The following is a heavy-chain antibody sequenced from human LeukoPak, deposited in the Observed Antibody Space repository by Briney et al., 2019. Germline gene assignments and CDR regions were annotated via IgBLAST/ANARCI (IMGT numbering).Heavy chain of an antibody. CDR1: GFIFSSYS. J-gene: IGHJ4*02. V-gene: IGHV3-48*04. CDR3: TRGGLGSWTFDS. Sequence: PGGSLRLSCAASGFIFSSYSVNWVRQAPGKGLEWVSYISTSGSTIYYADSVKGRFTMSRDDANYSLSLQMNSLTAEDTAVYHCTRGGLGSWTFDSWGQGTRVTVSS. CDR2: ISTSGSTI. D-gene: IGHD1-26*01.